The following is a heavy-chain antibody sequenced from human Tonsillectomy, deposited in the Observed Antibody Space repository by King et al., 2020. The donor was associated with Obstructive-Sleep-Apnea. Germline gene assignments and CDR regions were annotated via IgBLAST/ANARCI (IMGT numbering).Heavy chain of an antibody. D-gene: IGHD2-2*02. CDR3: ARDRGYIPDY. Sequence: VQLVESGGGLVQPGGSLRLSCAASGFTFSNSWMHWVRQAPGKGLVWVSHINSDEGSTNYADSVKGRFTISRDNAKNTVYLQMNSLRAEDTAVYYCARDRGYIPDYWGQGTLVTVSS. V-gene: IGHV3-74*01. J-gene: IGHJ4*02. CDR2: INSDEGST. CDR1: GFTFSNSW.